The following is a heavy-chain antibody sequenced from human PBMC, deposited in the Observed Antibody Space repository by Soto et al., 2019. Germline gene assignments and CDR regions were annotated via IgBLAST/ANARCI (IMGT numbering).Heavy chain of an antibody. CDR3: AKDGGSSSFFDY. CDR2: ISYDGSNK. Sequence: GGSLRLSCAASGFTFSSYGMHWVRQAPGKGLEWVAVISYDGSNKYYADSVKGRFTISRDNSKNTLYLQMNSLRAEDTAVYYCAKDGGSSSFFDYWGQGTLVTVSS. CDR1: GFTFSSYG. V-gene: IGHV3-30*18. J-gene: IGHJ4*02. D-gene: IGHD6-6*01.